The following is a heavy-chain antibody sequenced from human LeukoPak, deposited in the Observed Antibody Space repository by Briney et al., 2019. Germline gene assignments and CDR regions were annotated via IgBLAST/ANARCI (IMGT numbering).Heavy chain of an antibody. D-gene: IGHD3-22*01. CDR3: ARQQSPYYDSSGDDFGG. J-gene: IGHJ4*02. CDR1: GGTFSSYA. Sequence: ASVTVSCTASGGTFSSYAISWVRQAPGQGLEWMGGIIPIFGTANYAQKFQGRVTITADKSTSTAYMELSSLRSEDTAVYYCARQQSPYYDSSGDDFGGWGQGTLVTVSS. V-gene: IGHV1-69*06. CDR2: IIPIFGTA.